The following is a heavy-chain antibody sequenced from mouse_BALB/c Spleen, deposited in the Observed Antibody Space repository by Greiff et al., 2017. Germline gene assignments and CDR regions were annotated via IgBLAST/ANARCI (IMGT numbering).Heavy chain of an antibody. J-gene: IGHJ4*01. Sequence: VKLQESGAELMKPGASVKISCKATGYTFSSYWIEWVKQRPGHGLEWIGEILPGSGSTNYNEKFKGKATFTADTSSNTAYMQLSSLTSEDFAVYYCARGNYRYDEAMDYWGQGTSVTVSS. V-gene: IGHV1-9*01. D-gene: IGHD2-14*01. CDR2: ILPGSGST. CDR3: ARGNYRYDEAMDY. CDR1: GYTFSSYW.